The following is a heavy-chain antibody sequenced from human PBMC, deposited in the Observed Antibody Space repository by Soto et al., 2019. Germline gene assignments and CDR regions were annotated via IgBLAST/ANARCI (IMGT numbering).Heavy chain of an antibody. Sequence: SETLSLTCAVYGGSFSGYYWSWIRQPPGKGLEWIGRINHSGSTNYNPSLKSRVTISVDTSKNQFSLKLSSVTAADTAVYYCARTTTNDAFDIWGQGTXVTVS. CDR1: GGSFSGYY. D-gene: IGHD1-1*01. V-gene: IGHV4-34*01. CDR3: ARTTTNDAFDI. CDR2: INHSGST. J-gene: IGHJ3*02.